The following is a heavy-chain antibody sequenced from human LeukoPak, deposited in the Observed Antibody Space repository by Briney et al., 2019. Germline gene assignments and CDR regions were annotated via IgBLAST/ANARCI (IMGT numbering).Heavy chain of an antibody. CDR1: GFTFNNFG. D-gene: IGHD3-10*01. J-gene: IGHJ5*02. Sequence: GGSLRLSCAASGFTFNNFGMHWVRQAPGKGLEWVAVISYDGSKKDYGDSVKGRFTISRDNSKNTLYLQMNRLRVEDTAVYYCAKDGPNYYGSGNYYHGNWFDTWGQGTLVTVSS. CDR3: AKDGPNYYGSGNYYHGNWFDT. V-gene: IGHV3-30*18. CDR2: ISYDGSKK.